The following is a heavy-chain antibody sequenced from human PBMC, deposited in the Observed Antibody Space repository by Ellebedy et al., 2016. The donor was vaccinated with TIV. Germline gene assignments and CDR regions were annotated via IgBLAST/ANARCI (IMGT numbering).Heavy chain of an antibody. CDR2: IYYSGST. J-gene: IGHJ6*02. Sequence: GSLRLSXTVSGGSISSYYWSWIRQPPGKGLEWIGYIYYSGSTNYNPSLKSRVTISVDTSKNQFSLKLSSVTAADTTVYYCAREIFDGMDVWGQGTTVTVSS. CDR1: GGSISSYY. V-gene: IGHV4-59*01. CDR3: AREIFDGMDV.